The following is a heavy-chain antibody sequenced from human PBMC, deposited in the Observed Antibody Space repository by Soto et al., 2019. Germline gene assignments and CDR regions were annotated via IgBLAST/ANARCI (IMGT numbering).Heavy chain of an antibody. Sequence: GSLRLSCAASGFTFSSYSMNWVRQAPGKGLEWVSSISSSSSYIYYADSVKGRFTISRDNAKNSLYLQMNSLRAEDTAVYYCARPVGYYYDSSGYYDLYYGMDVWGQGTTVTVSS. J-gene: IGHJ6*02. CDR3: ARPVGYYYDSSGYYDLYYGMDV. V-gene: IGHV3-21*01. CDR2: ISSSSSYI. D-gene: IGHD3-22*01. CDR1: GFTFSSYS.